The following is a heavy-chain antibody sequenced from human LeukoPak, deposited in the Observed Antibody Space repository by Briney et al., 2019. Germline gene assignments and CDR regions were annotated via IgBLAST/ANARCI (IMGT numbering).Heavy chain of an antibody. CDR3: ARDHGSGWPSDGMDV. CDR2: IGSDGSNT. J-gene: IGHJ6*02. V-gene: IGHV3-30*02. Sequence: GGSLRLSCAASGFPFSSYGMHWVPRAPGKGPGWVAFIGSDGSNTYYADSVTGRVSISRDKPKHTLYLQMSSLRADDTAVCYCARDHGSGWPSDGMDVWGQGTTVTVSS. D-gene: IGHD6-25*01. CDR1: GFPFSSYG.